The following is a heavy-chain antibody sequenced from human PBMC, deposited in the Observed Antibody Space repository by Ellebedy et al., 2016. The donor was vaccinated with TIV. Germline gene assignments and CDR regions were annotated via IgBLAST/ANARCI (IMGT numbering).Heavy chain of an antibody. J-gene: IGHJ4*02. CDR1: GFTFSSYA. CDR2: ISYDGSNK. V-gene: IGHV3-30-3*01. Sequence: GESLKISCAASGFTFSSYAMHWVRQAPGKGLEWVAVISYDGSNKYYADSVKGRFTISRDNSKNTLYLQMNSLRAEDTAVYYCASGWELQYYFDYWGQGTLVTVSS. D-gene: IGHD1-26*01. CDR3: ASGWELQYYFDY.